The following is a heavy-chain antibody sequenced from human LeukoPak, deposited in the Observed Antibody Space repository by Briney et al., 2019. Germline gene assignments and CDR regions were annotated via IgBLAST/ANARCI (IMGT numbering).Heavy chain of an antibody. CDR3: AKDVGYQLLLSYFDY. V-gene: IGHV3-7*03. Sequence: GGSLRLSCAASGFTFSSYWMSWVRQAPGKGLEWVANIKRDGSEKYYADSVKGRFTISRDNAKNSLYLQMNSLRAEDTALYYCAKDVGYQLLLSYFDYWGQGTLVTVSS. CDR2: IKRDGSEK. J-gene: IGHJ4*02. CDR1: GFTFSSYW. D-gene: IGHD2-2*01.